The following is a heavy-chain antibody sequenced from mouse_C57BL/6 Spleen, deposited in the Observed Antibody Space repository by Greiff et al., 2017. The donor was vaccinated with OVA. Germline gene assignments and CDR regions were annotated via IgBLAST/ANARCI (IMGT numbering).Heavy chain of an antibody. V-gene: IGHV1-54*01. J-gene: IGHJ3*01. Sequence: QVQLQQSGAELVRPGTSVKVSCKASGYAFTNYLLEWVKPRPGQGLEWIGVINPGSGGTNYNGKFKGKATLTADKSTSTAYLQRSSLAYEEAEVYFRARRAGTWFAYWGQGTLVTVSA. CDR2: INPGSGGT. CDR1: GYAFTNYL. CDR3: ARRAGTWFAY. D-gene: IGHD3-1*01.